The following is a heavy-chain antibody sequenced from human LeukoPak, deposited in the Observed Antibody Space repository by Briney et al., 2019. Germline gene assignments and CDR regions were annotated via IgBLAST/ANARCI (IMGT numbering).Heavy chain of an antibody. V-gene: IGHV4-38-2*01. CDR2: IYHSGST. D-gene: IGHD2-15*01. J-gene: IGHJ4*02. Sequence: PSETLSLTCAVSGYSISSGYYWGWIRPPPGKGLEWIGSIYHSGSTFYNPSLKSRVTISVDTSKNRFSLKLTSVTAADTAVYYCAKVAPSHFDYWGQGTLVTVSS. CDR1: GYSISSGYY. CDR3: AKVAPSHFDY.